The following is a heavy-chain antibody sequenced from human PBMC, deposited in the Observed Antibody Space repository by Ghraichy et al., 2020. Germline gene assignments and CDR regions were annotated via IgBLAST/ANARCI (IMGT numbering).Heavy chain of an antibody. CDR3: ARGAAAWQQLVLYY. D-gene: IGHD6-13*01. CDR2: INHSGST. J-gene: IGHJ4*02. V-gene: IGHV4-34*01. Sequence: SETLSLTCAVYGGSFSGYYWSWIRQPPGKGLEWIGEINHSGSTNYNPSLKSRVTISVDTSKNQFSLKLSSVTAADTAVYYCARGAAAWQQLVLYYWGQGTLVTVSS. CDR1: GGSFSGYY.